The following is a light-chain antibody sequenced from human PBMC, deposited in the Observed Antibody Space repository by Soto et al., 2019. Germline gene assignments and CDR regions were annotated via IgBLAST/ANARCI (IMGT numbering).Light chain of an antibody. V-gene: IGKV3-11*01. CDR3: QQRSIWPWT. J-gene: IGKJ1*01. CDR1: QSVSNF. CDR2: DTS. Sequence: EIVLTQSPGTLSLSPGERATLSCRASQSVSNFLAWYQQKPGQAPRLLIYDTSDRATGLPARFSGSGSGTDFTLTISSLEPEDFAVFYCQQRSIWPWTFGQGPRWIT.